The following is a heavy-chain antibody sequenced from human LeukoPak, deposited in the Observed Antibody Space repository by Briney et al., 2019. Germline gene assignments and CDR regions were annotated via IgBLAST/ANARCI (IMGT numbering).Heavy chain of an antibody. CDR2: INQDGSEK. CDR1: GFTFSRFG. J-gene: IGHJ4*02. CDR3: AKDLVFGYFSDNSGYPDY. D-gene: IGHD3-22*01. Sequence: GGSLRLSCAVSGFTFSRFGMRWVRQAPGKGREWVADINQDGSEKFYVDSVKGRFPISRDNAKNSLYLQMNSLRAEDTAVYYCAKDLVFGYFSDNSGYPDYSGQGNLVTVSS. V-gene: IGHV3-7*01.